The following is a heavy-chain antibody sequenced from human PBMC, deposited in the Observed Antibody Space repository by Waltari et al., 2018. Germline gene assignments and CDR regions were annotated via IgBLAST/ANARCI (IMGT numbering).Heavy chain of an antibody. CDR1: GGPISSGGYY. J-gene: IGHJ5*02. CDR2: IYYSGST. D-gene: IGHD4-17*01. CDR3: ARIYGGEDWFDP. V-gene: IGHV4-31*03. Sequence: QVQLQESGPGLVKPSQTLSPTYTVSGGPISSGGYYWSWIRQHPGTGLEWIGYIYYSGSTYFNPSLKSRATISVDTSKNQFSLNLNSVTAADTAVYYCARIYGGEDWFDPWGQGTLVTASS.